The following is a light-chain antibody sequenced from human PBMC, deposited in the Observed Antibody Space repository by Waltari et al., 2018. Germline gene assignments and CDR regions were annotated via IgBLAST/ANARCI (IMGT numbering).Light chain of an antibody. CDR3: HQYYTSPWT. CDR2: WAS. Sequence: DIVMPQSPDSLAVPLGERAPTNCKSRQNVLSSSNNNNYLAWYQQKPGKPSNLLIYWASTRESGVPDRFSGSGSGTDFTLTISSLQAEDVAVYYCHQYYTSPWTFGQGTKVEIK. CDR1: QNVLSSSNNNNY. V-gene: IGKV4-1*01. J-gene: IGKJ1*01.